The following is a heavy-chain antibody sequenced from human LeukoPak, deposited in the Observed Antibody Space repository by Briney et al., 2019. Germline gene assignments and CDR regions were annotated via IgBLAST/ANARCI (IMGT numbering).Heavy chain of an antibody. CDR3: ARDLWDYYDSSGYGIYYYYGMDV. Sequence: GGSPRLSCAASGFTFSSYSMNWVRQAPGKGLEWVSSISSSSSYIYYADSVKGRFTISRDNAKNSLYLQMNSLRAEDTAVYYCARDLWDYYDSSGYGIYYYYGMDVWGQGTTVTVSS. D-gene: IGHD3-22*01. V-gene: IGHV3-21*01. J-gene: IGHJ6*02. CDR2: ISSSSSYI. CDR1: GFTFSSYS.